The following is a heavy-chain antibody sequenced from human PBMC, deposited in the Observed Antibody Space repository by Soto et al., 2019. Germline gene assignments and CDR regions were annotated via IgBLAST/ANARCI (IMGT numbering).Heavy chain of an antibody. J-gene: IGHJ6*03. CDR3: ARGLILWFGDLSRRGGYYYYMDV. CDR1: GGSFSGYQ. D-gene: IGHD3-10*01. Sequence: QVQLQQWGAGLLKPSETLSLTCAVYGGSFSGYQWSWIRQTPGKGLEWIGGINDSGDINYNPSLKSRVTILVDAAKTQISLKLSSVTAADTAVYFCARGLILWFGDLSRRGGYYYYMDVWGKGTTVTVSS. V-gene: IGHV4-34*02. CDR2: INDSGDI.